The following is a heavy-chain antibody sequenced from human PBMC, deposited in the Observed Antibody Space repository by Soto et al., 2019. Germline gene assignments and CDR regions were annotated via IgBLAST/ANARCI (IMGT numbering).Heavy chain of an antibody. J-gene: IGHJ4*02. CDR2: IKSESAGGTA. CDR1: GFTFNNAW. V-gene: IGHV3-15*07. D-gene: IGHD2-21*02. CDR3: ARDDAPTAPSTFDY. Sequence: GSLRLSCAASGFTFNNAWMSWVRQAPGKGLEWVGYIKSESAGGTADYAAPVKGRFTISRDDSKNTLYLQMNSLKTEDTAVYYCARDDAPTAPSTFDYWGQGALVTVSS.